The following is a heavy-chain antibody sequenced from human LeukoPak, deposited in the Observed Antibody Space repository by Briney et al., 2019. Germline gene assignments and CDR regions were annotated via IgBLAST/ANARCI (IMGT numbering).Heavy chain of an antibody. CDR1: GGSFSGYY. D-gene: IGHD5-18*01. J-gene: IGHJ4*02. Sequence: SETLSLTCAVYGGSFSGYYWGWIRQPPGEGLEWIGEINHSGSTNYNPSLKSRVTISVDTSKNQFSLKLSSVTAADTAVYYCARARRGYSYGYKGYYFDYWGQGTLVTVSS. V-gene: IGHV4-34*01. CDR3: ARARRGYSYGYKGYYFDY. CDR2: INHSGST.